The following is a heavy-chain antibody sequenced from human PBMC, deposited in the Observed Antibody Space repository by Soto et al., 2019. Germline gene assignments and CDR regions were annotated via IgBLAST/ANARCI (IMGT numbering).Heavy chain of an antibody. CDR3: ARGSRLLSNWFDP. D-gene: IGHD3-10*01. J-gene: IGHJ5*02. CDR2: INPSGGST. CDR1: GYAFTSYY. Sequence: ASVKVYWKXSGYAFTSYYMHWVRQAPGQGLEWMGIINPSGGSTSYAQKFQGRVTMTRDTSTSTVYMELSSLRSEDTAVYYCARGSRLLSNWFDPWGQGTLVTVAS. V-gene: IGHV1-46*01.